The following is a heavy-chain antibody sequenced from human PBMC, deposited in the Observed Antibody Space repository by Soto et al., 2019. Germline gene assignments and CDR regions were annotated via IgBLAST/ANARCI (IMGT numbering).Heavy chain of an antibody. CDR2: ISYDGSNK. Sequence: GGSLRLSCAASGFTFSSYGMHWVRQAPGKGLEWVAVISYDGSNKYYADSVKGRFTISRDNSKNTLYLQMNSLRAEDTAVYYCAKGRAVIDFWGQGNLVTVSS. J-gene: IGHJ4*02. V-gene: IGHV3-30*18. CDR1: GFTFSSYG. D-gene: IGHD6-19*01. CDR3: AKGRAVIDF.